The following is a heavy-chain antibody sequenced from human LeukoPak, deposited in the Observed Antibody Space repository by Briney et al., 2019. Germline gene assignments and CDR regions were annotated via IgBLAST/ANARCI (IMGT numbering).Heavy chain of an antibody. CDR3: ARGKTFRNRDGYNWWDY. CDR2: IYYSGST. Sequence: SETLSLTCTVSSDSISSSSYYWGWIRQPPGKGLEWIGTIYYSGSTYYNPSLKSRVTISVDTSKNQFSLKLSSVTAADTAVYYCARGKTFRNRDGYNWWDYWGQGTLVTVSS. D-gene: IGHD5-24*01. J-gene: IGHJ4*02. V-gene: IGHV4-39*07. CDR1: SDSISSSSYY.